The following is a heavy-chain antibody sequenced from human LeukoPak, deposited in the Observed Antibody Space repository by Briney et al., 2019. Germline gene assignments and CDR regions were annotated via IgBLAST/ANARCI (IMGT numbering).Heavy chain of an antibody. D-gene: IGHD5-18*01. Sequence: ASVKVSCKASGYTFTRYYMHWVRQAPGQGLEWVGIINPSGGSTSYAQKFQGRVTMTRDTSTSTVYMELSSLRSEDTAVYYCAREPPGYSYDYWGQGTLVTVSS. J-gene: IGHJ4*02. CDR2: INPSGGST. V-gene: IGHV1-46*01. CDR1: GYTFTRYY. CDR3: AREPPGYSYDY.